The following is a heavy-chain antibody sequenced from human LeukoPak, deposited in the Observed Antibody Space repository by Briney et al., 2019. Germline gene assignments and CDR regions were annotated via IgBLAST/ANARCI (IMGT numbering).Heavy chain of an antibody. V-gene: IGHV1-69*05. CDR2: IIPIFGTA. J-gene: IGHJ4*02. CDR3: ARDTPPWGIAAAGPPDY. CDR1: GGTFSSYA. D-gene: IGHD6-13*01. Sequence: SVKVSCKASGGTFSSYAISWVRQAPGQGLEWMGGIIPIFGTANYAQKLQGRVTMTTDTSTSTAYMELRSLRSDDTAVYYCARDTPPWGIAAAGPPDYWGQGTLVTVSS.